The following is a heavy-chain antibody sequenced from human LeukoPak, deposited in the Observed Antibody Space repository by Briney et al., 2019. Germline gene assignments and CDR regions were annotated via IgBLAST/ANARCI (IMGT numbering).Heavy chain of an antibody. CDR2: IKEDGSEK. CDR3: ASDRDFYGSGSFFTY. CDR1: GFTFTTYW. V-gene: IGHV3-7*05. Sequence: GGSLRLSCAASGFTFTTYWMTWVRQAPGKGLEWVANIKEDGSEKYYVDSVKGRFTISRDNAKNSLYLQMNSLTAEDTAVYYCASDRDFYGSGSFFTYWGQGTLVTVSS. D-gene: IGHD3-10*01. J-gene: IGHJ4*02.